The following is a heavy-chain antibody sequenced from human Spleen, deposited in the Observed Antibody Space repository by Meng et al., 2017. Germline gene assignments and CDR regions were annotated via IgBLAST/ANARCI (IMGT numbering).Heavy chain of an antibody. CDR2: INAYNGDT. J-gene: IGHJ4*02. V-gene: IGHV1-3*01. Sequence: QVQLVQSGAEVKKPGASVKVSCKASGYTFTSYAMHWVRQAPGQRLEWMGWINAYNGDTNYTQKLQGRVTMTTDTSTSTAYMELRSLTSDDTAVYYCARGFIAAAGSDYWGQGTLVTVSS. D-gene: IGHD6-13*01. CDR1: GYTFTSYA. CDR3: ARGFIAAAGSDY.